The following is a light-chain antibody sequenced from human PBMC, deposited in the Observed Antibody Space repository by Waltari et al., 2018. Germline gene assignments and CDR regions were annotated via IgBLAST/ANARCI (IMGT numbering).Light chain of an antibody. CDR3: MQALQTPFT. J-gene: IGKJ3*01. Sequence: DIVMTQSPLSLPVTPGEPASISCRSSQSLLHSNGYNYLDWYLQKPGQSPQLLIDLGSNRASGVPDRFIGSGSGTDFTLKISRVEAEDVGVYYCMQALQTPFTFGPGTKVDIK. CDR2: LGS. CDR1: QSLLHSNGYNY. V-gene: IGKV2-28*01.